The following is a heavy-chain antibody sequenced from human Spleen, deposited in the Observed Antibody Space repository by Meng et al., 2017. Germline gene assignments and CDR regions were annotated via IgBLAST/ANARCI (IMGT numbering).Heavy chain of an antibody. V-gene: IGHV1-2*02. Sequence: QVQLVQSGAEVKKPGASVKVSCKTSGYIFSGYYMHWVRQAPGQGLEWMGRINPNSAATNHAPNFKGRITMTRDTSITTAYMGMSSFSVADTSVYYCAKDEGTTWSTDYWGQGTLVTVSS. CDR1: GYIFSGYY. D-gene: IGHD6-13*01. CDR3: AKDEGTTWSTDY. J-gene: IGHJ4*02. CDR2: INPNSAAT.